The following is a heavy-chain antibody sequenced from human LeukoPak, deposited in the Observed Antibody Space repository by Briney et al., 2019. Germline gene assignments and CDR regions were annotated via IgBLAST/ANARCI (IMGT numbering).Heavy chain of an antibody. CDR1: GGSISSYY. V-gene: IGHV4-59*01. D-gene: IGHD3-10*01. CDR3: ARGGYYGSGNDFRFDP. CDR2: IYYSGST. J-gene: IGHJ5*02. Sequence: SETLSLTCTVSGGSISSYYWSWIRQPPGKGLEWIGYIYYSGSTNYKPSVKSRVTISVDTSKNQFSLKLSSVTVADTAVYYCARGGYYGSGNDFRFDPWGQGTLVTVSS.